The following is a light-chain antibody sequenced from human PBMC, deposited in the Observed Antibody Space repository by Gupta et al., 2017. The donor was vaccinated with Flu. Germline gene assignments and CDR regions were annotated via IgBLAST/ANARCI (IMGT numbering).Light chain of an antibody. Sequence: VSSSAGERATLSCRGSQSIRSNLAWYQQKPGQAPILLIYRASTRATGIPARFSGSGSGTEFTLTISSLQSEDFAVYYCQQYNDWPPYTFGQGTKLQIK. V-gene: IGKV3-15*01. J-gene: IGKJ2*01. CDR3: QQYNDWPPYT. CDR1: QSIRSN. CDR2: RAS.